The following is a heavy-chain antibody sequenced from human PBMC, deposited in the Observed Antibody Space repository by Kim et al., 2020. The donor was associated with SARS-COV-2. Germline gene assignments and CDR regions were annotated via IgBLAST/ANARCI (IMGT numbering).Heavy chain of an antibody. CDR1: GFTVSSNY. D-gene: IGHD6-13*01. V-gene: IGHV3-53*01. Sequence: GGSLRLSCAASGFTVSSNYMSWVRQAPGKGLEWVSVIYSCGSTYYADSVKGRFTISRDNSKNTLYLQMNSLRAEDTAVYYCARGRAAAGKWGWFDPWGQGTLVTVSS. CDR3: ARGRAAAGKWGWFDP. J-gene: IGHJ5*02. CDR2: IYSCGST.